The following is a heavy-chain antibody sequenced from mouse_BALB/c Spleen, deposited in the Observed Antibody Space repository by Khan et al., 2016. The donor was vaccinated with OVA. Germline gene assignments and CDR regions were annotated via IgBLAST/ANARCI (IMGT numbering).Heavy chain of an antibody. CDR2: IDPSDSET. CDR1: GYTFTSYW. Sequence: QVQLKQSGAELVRPGASVKLSCKASGYTFTSYWMNWVKQRPGHGLEWIGRIDPSDSETHYNQMFKDKATLTVDKSSSTAYIQLSSLTSEDSAVYDCARREKYGYDPSWFAYWGQGTLVTVSA. J-gene: IGHJ3*01. D-gene: IGHD2-2*01. CDR3: ARREKYGYDPSWFAY. V-gene: IGHV1-61*01.